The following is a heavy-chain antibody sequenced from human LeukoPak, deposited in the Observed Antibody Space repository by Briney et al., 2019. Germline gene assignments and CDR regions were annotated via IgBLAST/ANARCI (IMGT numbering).Heavy chain of an antibody. V-gene: IGHV4-59*01. Sequence: SETLSLTCSVSGDSIRSFFWSWIRQPPGKGLEWIGYIYYTGSTNYNPSLKSRVAISVDTSKNQFSLNLTSVTAADTAVYYCARGMAAAETRTRNYYMDVWGEGTTVTVSS. CDR2: IYYTGST. CDR3: ARGMAAAETRTRNYYMDV. CDR1: GDSIRSFF. D-gene: IGHD6-13*01. J-gene: IGHJ6*03.